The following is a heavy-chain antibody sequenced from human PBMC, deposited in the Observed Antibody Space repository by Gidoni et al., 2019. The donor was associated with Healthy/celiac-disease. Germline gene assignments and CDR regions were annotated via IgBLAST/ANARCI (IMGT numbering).Heavy chain of an antibody. D-gene: IGHD6-13*01. CDR3: ARDAAAGDAFDI. CDR2: IYYSGST. J-gene: IGHJ3*02. CDR1: GGSISSYY. V-gene: IGHV4-59*01. Sequence: QVQLQESGPGLVTPSETLSLTCTVSGGSISSYYWSWIRQPPGKGLEWIGYIYYSGSTNYNPSLKSRVTISVDTSKNQFSLKLSSVTAADTAVYYCARDAAAGDAFDIWGQGTMVTVSS.